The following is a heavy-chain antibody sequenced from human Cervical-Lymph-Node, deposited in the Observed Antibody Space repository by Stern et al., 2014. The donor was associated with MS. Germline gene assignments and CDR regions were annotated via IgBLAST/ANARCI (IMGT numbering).Heavy chain of an antibody. CDR2: IYHTGST. Sequence: QVQLVQSGPGLVKPSETLSLTCTVSGGPISSSSYYWGWIRQSPGKGLEWLGSIYHTGSTNYTLSLKTRAPISLDTSKNQFPLKLTSVTAADTAVYYCARLNILTGYSLGNWGQGALVTVSS. CDR3: ARLNILTGYSLGN. J-gene: IGHJ4*02. CDR1: GGPISSSSYY. D-gene: IGHD3-9*01. V-gene: IGHV4-39*01.